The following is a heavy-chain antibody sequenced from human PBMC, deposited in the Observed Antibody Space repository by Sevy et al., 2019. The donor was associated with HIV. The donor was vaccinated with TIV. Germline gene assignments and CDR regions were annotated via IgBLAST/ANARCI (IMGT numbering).Heavy chain of an antibody. V-gene: IGHV3-7*03. CDR3: ARAGRIAVAGIDY. D-gene: IGHD6-19*01. J-gene: IGHJ4*02. Sequence: GGSLRLSCAASGFTFSSYWMSWVRQAPGKGLEWVANIKQDGSEKYYVDSVKGRFTISRDNAKNSLYLQMNSLRAEDTAVSYCARAGRIAVAGIDYWGQGTLVTVSS. CDR2: IKQDGSEK. CDR1: GFTFSSYW.